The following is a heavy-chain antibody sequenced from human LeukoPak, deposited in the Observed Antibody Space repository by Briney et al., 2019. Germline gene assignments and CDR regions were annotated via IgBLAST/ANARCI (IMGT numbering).Heavy chain of an antibody. Sequence: GESLKISCKGSGYSFISYWIGWVRQMPGKGQEWMGIIYPGDSDTRYSPSFQGQVTISADKSISTAYLQWSSLKASDTAMYYCANGYDSSGDNDAFDIWGQGTMVTVSS. CDR2: IYPGDSDT. J-gene: IGHJ3*02. CDR1: GYSFISYW. V-gene: IGHV5-51*01. D-gene: IGHD3-22*01. CDR3: ANGYDSSGDNDAFDI.